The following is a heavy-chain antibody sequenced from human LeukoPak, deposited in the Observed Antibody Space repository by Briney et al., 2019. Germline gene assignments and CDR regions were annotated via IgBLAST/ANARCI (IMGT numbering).Heavy chain of an antibody. J-gene: IGHJ4*02. Sequence: SETLSLTCTVSGVSISSSRYFWGWIRRPPGKGLEWIGSIYYSGSTYYNPSLKSRVTISVDTSKNQFSLKLGSVTAADTVVYYCARRPNPLYGDYFFDYWGRGTLVIVSS. CDR2: IYYSGST. D-gene: IGHD4-17*01. CDR3: ARRPNPLYGDYFFDY. CDR1: GVSISSSRYF. V-gene: IGHV4-39*01.